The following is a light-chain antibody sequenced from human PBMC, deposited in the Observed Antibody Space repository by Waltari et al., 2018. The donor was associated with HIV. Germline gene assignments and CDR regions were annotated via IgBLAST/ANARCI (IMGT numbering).Light chain of an antibody. CDR2: GTS. Sequence: EIVFTQSPGTLSLYPGERATLSCRASQSLSSKYLAWYQQRPGQAPRLLIYGTSDRATDIPDRFSGSGSSTDFTLTITRLEPEDSAVYHCQQYHQSPSFGQGTKLEI. CDR3: QQYHQSPS. J-gene: IGKJ2*01. CDR1: QSLSSKY. V-gene: IGKV3-20*01.